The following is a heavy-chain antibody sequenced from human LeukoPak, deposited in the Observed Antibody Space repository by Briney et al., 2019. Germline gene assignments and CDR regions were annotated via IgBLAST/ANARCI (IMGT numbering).Heavy chain of an antibody. J-gene: IGHJ4*02. CDR3: AKSNRITMRVDSYFDY. CDR1: GFTFSSYA. Sequence: GGSLRLSCAASGFTFSSYAMSWVRQAPGKGLEWVSGISISGGSTYYAGSVKGRFTISRDNSKNTLYLQMNTLRAEDTAVYYCAKSNRITMRVDSYFDYWGQGTLVTVSS. CDR2: ISISGGST. V-gene: IGHV3-23*01. D-gene: IGHD3-22*01.